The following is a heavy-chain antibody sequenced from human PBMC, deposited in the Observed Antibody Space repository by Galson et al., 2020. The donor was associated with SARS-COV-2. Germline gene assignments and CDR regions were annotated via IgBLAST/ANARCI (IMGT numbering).Heavy chain of an antibody. Sequence: SETLSLTCAVSGTSISSGSYSWNWIRQPPGQGLEWIGYISHSGDTYYNPSLKSRVTISGDRSKNQFSLRLSSVTAADTAVYYCARLHYGEYAPEAFDIWGPGTRVTVAS. CDR2: ISHSGDT. V-gene: IGHV4-30-2*01. CDR3: ARLHYGEYAPEAFDI. D-gene: IGHD4-17*01. CDR1: GTSISSGSYS. J-gene: IGHJ3*02.